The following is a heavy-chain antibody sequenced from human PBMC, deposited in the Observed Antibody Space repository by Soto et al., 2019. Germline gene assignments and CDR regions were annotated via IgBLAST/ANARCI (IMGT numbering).Heavy chain of an antibody. V-gene: IGHV3-64*01. CDR3: ARGVSRYNWNRQRGSWFDP. CDR1: GFTFSSYA. CDR2: ISSNGGST. D-gene: IGHD1-20*01. J-gene: IGHJ5*02. Sequence: GGSLRLSCAASGFTFSSYAMHWVRQAPGKGLEYVSAISSNGGSTYYANSVKGRFTISRDNSKNTLYLQMGSLRAEDMAVYYCARGVSRYNWNRQRGSWFDPWGQGTLVTVSS.